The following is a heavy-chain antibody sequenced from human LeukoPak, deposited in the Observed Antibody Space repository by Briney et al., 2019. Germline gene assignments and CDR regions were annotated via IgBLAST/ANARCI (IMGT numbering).Heavy chain of an antibody. CDR3: ARSVVVPAARDY. Sequence: ASVKVSCTGAGYSFTCYCMHWVRQAPGQGLEWMGWINPNSGGTNYAQKFQGRVTMTRDTSISTAYMELSRLRSDDTAVYYCARSVVVPAARDYWGQGTLVTVS. J-gene: IGHJ4*02. D-gene: IGHD2-2*01. V-gene: IGHV1-2*02. CDR2: INPNSGGT. CDR1: GYSFTCYC.